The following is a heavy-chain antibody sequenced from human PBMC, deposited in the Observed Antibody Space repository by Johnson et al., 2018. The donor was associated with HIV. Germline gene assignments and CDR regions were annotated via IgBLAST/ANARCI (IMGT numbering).Heavy chain of an antibody. CDR1: GFTFSDYY. Sequence: QVQLVESGGGVVQPGGSLRLSCAASGFTFSDYYMSWIRQAPGKGLEWVSYISTSGSTINYADSVKGRFTISRDNAKNSLYLQMDSLRAEDTAMYYCARAKDAAYPYDAFDVWGHGTMVIVSA. J-gene: IGHJ3*01. D-gene: IGHD2-15*01. CDR3: ARAKDAAYPYDAFDV. V-gene: IGHV3-11*01. CDR2: ISTSGSTI.